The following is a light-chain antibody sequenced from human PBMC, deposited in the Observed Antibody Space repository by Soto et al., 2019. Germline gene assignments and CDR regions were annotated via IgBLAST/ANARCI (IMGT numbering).Light chain of an antibody. CDR3: QQYGSSPGT. J-gene: IGKJ2*01. CDR2: RAS. Sequence: EIVLTQSPGTLSLSPGERVTLSCRASQSITNSYVAWYQQKPGQAPRLLIYRASTRATDIPDRFSGSGSGTDFTLTISRLEPEDSAVFYCQQYGSSPGTFGQGTKLEIK. V-gene: IGKV3-20*01. CDR1: QSITNSY.